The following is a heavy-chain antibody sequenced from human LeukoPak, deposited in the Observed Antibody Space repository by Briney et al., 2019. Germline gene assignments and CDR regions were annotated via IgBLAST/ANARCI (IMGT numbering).Heavy chain of an antibody. J-gene: IGHJ4*02. D-gene: IGHD3-22*01. CDR3: ARYYDYDSRGYYYYFDY. Sequence: GGSLRLSCAASGFTFSSYSLNWVRQAPGKGLEWVSSISSSSSYIYYADSVKGRFTISRDNAKNSLYLQMNSLRAEDTALYYCARYYDYDSRGYYYYFDYWGQGTLVTVSS. CDR2: ISSSSSYI. CDR1: GFTFSSYS. V-gene: IGHV3-21*01.